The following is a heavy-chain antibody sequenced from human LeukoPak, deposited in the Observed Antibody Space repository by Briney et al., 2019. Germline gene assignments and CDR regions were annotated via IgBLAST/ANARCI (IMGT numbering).Heavy chain of an antibody. V-gene: IGHV3-7*01. Sequence: GGSLRLSCAASGSTFTSYWMTWVRQAPGKGLEWVANIKQDGSEKYYVDSVKGRFTISRDNAKNSLYLQMNSLRAEDTAVYYCARGDWNDRNDDWGQGTLVTVSS. D-gene: IGHD1-1*01. CDR3: ARGDWNDRNDD. CDR1: GSTFTSYW. J-gene: IGHJ4*02. CDR2: IKQDGSEK.